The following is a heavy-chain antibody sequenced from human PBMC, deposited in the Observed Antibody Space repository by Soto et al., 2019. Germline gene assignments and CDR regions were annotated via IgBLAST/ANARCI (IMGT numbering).Heavy chain of an antibody. Sequence: PSETLSLTCTVSGGSIGSGPYSWGWIRQPPGKGLEWIGTFYYSGSTYYNPSLESRVTISVDTSKNQFSLKVSSVTAADTAVYYCARLGGYCTITSCYGYYGMDVWGQGTTVTVSS. CDR1: GGSIGSGPYS. CDR3: ARLGGYCTITSCYGYYGMDV. V-gene: IGHV4-39*01. D-gene: IGHD2-2*01. J-gene: IGHJ6*02. CDR2: FYYSGST.